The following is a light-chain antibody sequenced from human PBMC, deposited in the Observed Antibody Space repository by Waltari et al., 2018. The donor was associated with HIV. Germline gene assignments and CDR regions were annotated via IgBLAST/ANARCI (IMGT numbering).Light chain of an antibody. CDR2: DAS. CDR1: QVISSY. J-gene: IGKJ4*01. CDR3: QSYYSAPLT. V-gene: IGKV1-27*01. Sequence: DTQMTQSPSSLSASVGDRVTITCRASQVISSYLAWFQQKSGKVPKLLIYDASTLQSGVPSRFSGSGSGTDFSLTISSLQPEDFATYYCQSYYSAPLTFGGGTRVDIK.